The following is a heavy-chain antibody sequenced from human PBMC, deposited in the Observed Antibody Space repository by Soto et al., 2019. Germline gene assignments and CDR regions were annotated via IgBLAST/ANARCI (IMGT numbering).Heavy chain of an antibody. J-gene: IGHJ6*02. V-gene: IGHV4-39*01. CDR3: ARHGAYDFWSGYYTGGYYYYYGMDV. D-gene: IGHD3-3*01. CDR2: IYYSGST. CDR1: GGSISGSSYY. Sequence: SETLSLTCTVSGGSISGSSYYWGWIRQPPGKGLEWIGSIYYSGSTYYNPSLKSRVTISVDTSKNQFSLKLSSVTAADTAVYCARHGAYDFWSGYYTGGYYYYYGMDVWGQGTTVS.